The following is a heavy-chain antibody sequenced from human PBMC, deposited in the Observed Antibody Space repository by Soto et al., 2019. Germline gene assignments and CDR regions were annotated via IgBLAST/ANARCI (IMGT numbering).Heavy chain of an antibody. CDR1: GFTFSSYA. V-gene: IGHV3-23*01. CDR3: AKDSTSTIFGVVPN. Sequence: GGSLRLSCAASGFTFSSYAMSWVRQAPGKGLEWVSAISGSGGSTYYADSVKGRFTTSRDNSRNTLYLQMNSLRAEDTAVYYCAKDSTSTIFGVVPNWGQGTLVTVPS. CDR2: ISGSGGST. J-gene: IGHJ4*02. D-gene: IGHD3-3*01.